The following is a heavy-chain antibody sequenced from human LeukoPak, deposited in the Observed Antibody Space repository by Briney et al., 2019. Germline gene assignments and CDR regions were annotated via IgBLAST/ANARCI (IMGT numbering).Heavy chain of an antibody. J-gene: IGHJ6*02. V-gene: IGHV3-11*01. D-gene: IGHD3-10*01. Sequence: GGSLRLSCAASGFTFSDYYMSWIRQAPGKGLEWVSYISSSGSNIYHADSVKGRFTISRDNAKNSLYLQMNSLRAEDTAVYYCAKVRTYGSGPYYGMDVWGQGTTVTVSS. CDR2: ISSSGSNI. CDR3: AKVRTYGSGPYYGMDV. CDR1: GFTFSDYY.